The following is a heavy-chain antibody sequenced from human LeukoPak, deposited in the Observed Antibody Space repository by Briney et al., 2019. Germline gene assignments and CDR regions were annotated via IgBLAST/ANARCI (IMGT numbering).Heavy chain of an antibody. D-gene: IGHD3-3*01. Sequence: GGSLRLSCAAAGFTFSSDDMSWGRQAPGEGLEGFSGISGGGSTYYADSVKGRFTISRDNPKNTLYLQMNSLRAEDTAVYYCAIRLRFLEWLSPPRGMDVWGQGTTVTVSS. CDR3: AIRLRFLEWLSPPRGMDV. CDR2: ISGGGST. V-gene: IGHV3-23*01. CDR1: GFTFSSDD. J-gene: IGHJ6*02.